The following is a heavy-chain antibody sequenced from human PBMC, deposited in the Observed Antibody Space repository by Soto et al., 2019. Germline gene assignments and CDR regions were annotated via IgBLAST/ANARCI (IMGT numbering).Heavy chain of an antibody. CDR1: GDSLTIGGHY. CDR2: IYHSGST. J-gene: IGHJ3*01. Sequence: SETLSLTCSVFGDSLTIGGHYWTWIRQHPGKGLEWIGYIYHSGSTYYSPSLKSRVTISVDTSENQFSLKLTSVTAADTAVYYCARGGYGFDLWGQGKMVTVSS. CDR3: ARGGYGFDL. V-gene: IGHV4-31*03.